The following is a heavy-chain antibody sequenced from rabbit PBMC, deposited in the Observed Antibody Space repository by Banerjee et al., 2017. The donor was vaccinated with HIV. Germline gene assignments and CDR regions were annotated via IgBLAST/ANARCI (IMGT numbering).Heavy chain of an antibody. D-gene: IGHD1-1*01. CDR2: IYTGSGAST. J-gene: IGHJ4*01. CDR1: GFSFSSRYW. Sequence: QEQLVESGGGLVQPEGSLTLTCTASGFSFSSRYWICWVRQAPGKGLEWIGCIYTGSGASTYYASWAKGRFTVSKTSSTTVTLQMTSLTAADTATYFCARRDSGAYNLWGPGTLVTVS. V-gene: IGHV1S45*01. CDR3: ARRDSGAYNL.